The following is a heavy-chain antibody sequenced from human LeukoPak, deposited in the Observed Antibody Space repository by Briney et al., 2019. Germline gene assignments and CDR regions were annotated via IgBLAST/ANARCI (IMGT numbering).Heavy chain of an antibody. J-gene: IGHJ4*02. CDR2: IYTSGST. Sequence: SETLSLTCTVSGGSISSYYWSWIRQPAGKGLEWIGRIYTSGSTNYNPSLQSRVTISVDMTKNQFSLRLTSVTTADTAVYFCAKAPSGKYHLFDHWGQGTPVTVSX. CDR3: AKAPSGKYHLFDH. V-gene: IGHV4-4*07. D-gene: IGHD1-26*01. CDR1: GGSISSYY.